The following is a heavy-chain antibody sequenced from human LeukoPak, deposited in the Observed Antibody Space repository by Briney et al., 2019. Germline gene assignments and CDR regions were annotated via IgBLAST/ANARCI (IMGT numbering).Heavy chain of an antibody. CDR2: MNPNSGNT. J-gene: IGHJ5*02. V-gene: IGHV1-8*01. D-gene: IGHD3-10*01. CDR3: ARGGPFRITMVRGVRNWFDP. CDR1: GYTFTSYD. Sequence: EASVKVSCKASGYTFTSYDINWVRQATGQGLEWMGWMNPNSGNTGYAQKFQGRVTMTRNTSISTAYMGLSSLRSEDTAVYYCARGGPFRITMVRGVRNWFDPWGQGTLVTVSS.